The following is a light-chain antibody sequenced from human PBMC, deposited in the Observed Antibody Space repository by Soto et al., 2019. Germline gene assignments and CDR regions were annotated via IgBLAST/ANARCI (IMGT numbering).Light chain of an antibody. CDR3: QHYRT. CDR1: QSISSW. J-gene: IGKJ1*01. CDR2: DAS. Sequence: DIQMTQSPSTLSASIGDRVTITCRASQSISSWLAWYQQKPGKAPNLLIYDASSLESGVPSRFSGSGSGTEFTLTISRLQPDDFGTYYCQHYRTFGQGTKVEIK. V-gene: IGKV1-5*01.